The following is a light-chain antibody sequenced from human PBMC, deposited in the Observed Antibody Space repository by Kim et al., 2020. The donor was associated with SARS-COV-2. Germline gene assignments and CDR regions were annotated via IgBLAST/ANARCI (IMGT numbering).Light chain of an antibody. Sequence: SAGDRVTVTCPTSQDIINYLNWYQQKPGKAPKLLFYDASKLETGVPARFSGSGSGTNFTLTISSLQPEDIATYHCEQYANLPPTYTFGQGTKLEI. CDR3: EQYANLPPTYT. J-gene: IGKJ2*01. V-gene: IGKV1-33*01. CDR1: QDIINY. CDR2: DAS.